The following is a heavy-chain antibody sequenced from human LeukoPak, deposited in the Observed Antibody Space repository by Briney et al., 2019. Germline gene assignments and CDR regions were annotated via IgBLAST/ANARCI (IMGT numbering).Heavy chain of an antibody. CDR2: ISSSSSYI. CDR1: GFTVSSYS. D-gene: IGHD3-10*01. CDR3: ARGKISIPMVRTNWFDP. J-gene: IGHJ5*02. V-gene: IGHV3-21*01. Sequence: GGSLRLSCAASGFTVSSYSMNWVRQAPGKGLEWVSSISSSSSYIYYADSVKGRFTISRDNAKNSLYLQMNSLRDQDTAVYYCARGKISIPMVRTNWFDPWGQGTLLTVSS.